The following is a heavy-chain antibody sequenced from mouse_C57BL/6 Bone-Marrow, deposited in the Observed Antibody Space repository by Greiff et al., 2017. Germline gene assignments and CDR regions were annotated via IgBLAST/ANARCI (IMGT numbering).Heavy chain of an antibody. J-gene: IGHJ1*03. CDR2: ISSGSSTI. CDR1: GFTFSDYG. V-gene: IGHV5-17*01. D-gene: IGHD2-3*01. Sequence: EVHLVESGGGLVKPGGSLKLSCAASGFTFSDYGMHWVRQAPEKGLEWVAYISSGSSTIYYADTVKGRFTISRDNAKNTLFLQMTSLRSEDTAMYYCARDDGYLLYWYFDVWGTGTTVTVSS. CDR3: ARDDGYLLYWYFDV.